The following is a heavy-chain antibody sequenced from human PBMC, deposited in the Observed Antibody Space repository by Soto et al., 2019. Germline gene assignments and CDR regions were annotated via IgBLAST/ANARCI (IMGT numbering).Heavy chain of an antibody. CDR1: GYTFTSYG. D-gene: IGHD2-2*01. Sequence: GASVKVSCKASGYTFTSYGISWVRQAPGQGLEWMGWISAYNGKTNYAQKLQGRVTMTKDTSTDTAYMELSSLRSEDTAVYYCATAAGYCSSTSCYRPYYYYYYMDVWGKGTTVTVSS. J-gene: IGHJ6*03. CDR3: ATAAGYCSSTSCYRPYYYYYYMDV. V-gene: IGHV1-18*01. CDR2: ISAYNGKT.